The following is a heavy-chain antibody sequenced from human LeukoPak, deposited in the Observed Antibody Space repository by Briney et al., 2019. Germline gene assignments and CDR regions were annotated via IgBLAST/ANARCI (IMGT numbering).Heavy chain of an antibody. J-gene: IGHJ4*02. CDR1: GSPFIINC. CDR3: ARDRVGATDYFDY. CDR2: ISYDGSNK. Sequence: GGSLGPSCAAPGSPFIINCRHWVGKPPAKGMEWVPVISYDGSNKYYADSVKGRFTISRDNSKNTLYLQMNSLRAEDTAVYYCARDRVGATDYFDYWGQGTLVTVSS. D-gene: IGHD1-26*01. V-gene: IGHV3-30*03.